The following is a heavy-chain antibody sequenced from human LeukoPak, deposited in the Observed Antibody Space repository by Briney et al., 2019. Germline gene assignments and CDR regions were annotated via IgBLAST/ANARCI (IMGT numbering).Heavy chain of an antibody. CDR2: ISNSGGST. D-gene: IGHD6-6*01. J-gene: IGHJ4*02. V-gene: IGHV3-23*01. CDR1: GFIFRNYV. Sequence: GGSLRLSCAASGFIFRNYVVAWVRQAPGKGLEWVSQISNSGGSTYYADSVKGRFTISRDNSKNTLYLQMNSLRAEDTAVYYCAKEGLNIATRDFFDSWAREPWSPSPQ. CDR3: AKEGLNIATRDFFDS.